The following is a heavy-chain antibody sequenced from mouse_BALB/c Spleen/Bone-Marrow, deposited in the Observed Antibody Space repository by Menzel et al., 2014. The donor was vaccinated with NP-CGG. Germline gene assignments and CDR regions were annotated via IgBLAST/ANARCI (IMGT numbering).Heavy chain of an antibody. CDR2: IDPANGNT. V-gene: IGHV14-3*02. J-gene: IGHJ4*01. CDR3: ARWEYYAMDY. D-gene: IGHD4-1*01. CDR1: GFNIKDTY. Sequence: EVQLEQSGAELVKPGASVKLSCTASGFNIKDTYMHWVKQRPEQGLEWIGRIDPANGNTKYDPKFQGKATITADTSSNTAYLQLSSLTSEDTAVYYCARWEYYAMDYWGQGTSVTVSS.